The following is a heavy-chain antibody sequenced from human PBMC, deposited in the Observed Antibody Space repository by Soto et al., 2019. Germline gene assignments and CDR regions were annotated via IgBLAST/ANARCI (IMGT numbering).Heavy chain of an antibody. V-gene: IGHV6-1*01. CDR3: ARLIGNSWFDS. CDR1: GDSVSTNSAT. Sequence: SQTLSLTCAISGDSVSTNSATWDWIRHSPSRGLEWLGRTYYRSKWYNDYAVSVKGRITINPDTSNNQLSLQLNSVTPDDTAVYYCARLIGNSWFDSWGQGTLVTVSS. J-gene: IGHJ5*01. CDR2: TYYRSKWYN. D-gene: IGHD2-8*01.